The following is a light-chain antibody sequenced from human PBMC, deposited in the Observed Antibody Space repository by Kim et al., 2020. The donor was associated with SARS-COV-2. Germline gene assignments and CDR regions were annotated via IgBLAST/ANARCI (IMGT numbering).Light chain of an antibody. J-gene: IGLJ3*02. Sequence: SYELTQPLSVSVTLGQTARITCGGNNIGSKNVHWYQQKPGQAPVLVIYRDSNRPSGIPERCSGSSAGNTATLTISRAQAGDEADYYCQVWDSSTEEFGGGTQLT. CDR3: QVWDSSTEE. CDR2: RDS. V-gene: IGLV3-9*01. CDR1: NIGSKN.